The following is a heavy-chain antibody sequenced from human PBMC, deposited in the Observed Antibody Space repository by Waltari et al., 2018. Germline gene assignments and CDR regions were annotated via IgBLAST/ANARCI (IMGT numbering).Heavy chain of an antibody. CDR1: GYTVSSNY. V-gene: IGHV3-53*01. Sequence: EVQLVESGGGLIQPGGSLRLSCAASGYTVSSNYMRWVRQAPGKGLEWVSVIYSGGSTYYADSVKGRFTISRDNSKNTLYLQMNSLRAEDTAVYYCARDPSDYVGNWYFDLWGRGTLVTVSS. CDR2: IYSGGST. D-gene: IGHD4-17*01. CDR3: ARDPSDYVGNWYFDL. J-gene: IGHJ2*01.